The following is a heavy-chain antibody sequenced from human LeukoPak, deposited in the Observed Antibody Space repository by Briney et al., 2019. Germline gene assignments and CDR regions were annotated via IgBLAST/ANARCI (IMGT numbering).Heavy chain of an antibody. D-gene: IGHD3-9*01. J-gene: IGHJ5*02. CDR1: GFTFSTYA. V-gene: IGHV3-23*01. Sequence: PGGSLRFSGAAPGFTFSTYALGGVPQAPGKGLEWVSAIRGSGGSTYYADSVKGRFTISRDNSKNTLYLQMNSLRAEDTAVYYCAKDVDYDILTGYHLFDPWGQGTLVTVSS. CDR3: AKDVDYDILTGYHLFDP. CDR2: IRGSGGST.